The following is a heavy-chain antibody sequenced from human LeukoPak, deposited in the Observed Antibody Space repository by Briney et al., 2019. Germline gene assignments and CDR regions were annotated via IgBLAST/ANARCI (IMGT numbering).Heavy chain of an antibody. J-gene: IGHJ4*02. D-gene: IGHD3-22*01. V-gene: IGHV3-48*01. Sequence: GGSLRLSCAASGFTFSSHSMNWVRQAPGKGLEWVSYISSSSSTIYYADSVKGRFTISRDNSKNTLYLQMNSLRAEDTAVYYCAKDDYYDSSGYYSPEYWGQGTLVTVSS. CDR3: AKDDYYDSSGYYSPEY. CDR2: ISSSSSTI. CDR1: GFTFSSHS.